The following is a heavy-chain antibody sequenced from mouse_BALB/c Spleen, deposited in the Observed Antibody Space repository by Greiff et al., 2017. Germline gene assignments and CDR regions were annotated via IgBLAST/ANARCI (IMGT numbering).Heavy chain of an antibody. CDR2: ILPGSGST. Sequence: QVQLKESGAELMKPGASVKISCKATGYTFSSYWIEWVKQRPGHGLEWIGEILPGSGSTNYNEKFKGKATFTADTSSNTAYMQLSSLTSEDSAVYYCARGYYGYPHYYAMDYWGQGTSVTVSS. D-gene: IGHD1-2*01. V-gene: IGHV1-9*01. CDR3: ARGYYGYPHYYAMDY. CDR1: GYTFSSYW. J-gene: IGHJ4*01.